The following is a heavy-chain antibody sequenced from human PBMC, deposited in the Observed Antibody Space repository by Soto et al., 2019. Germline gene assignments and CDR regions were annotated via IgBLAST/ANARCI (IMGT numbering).Heavy chain of an antibody. CDR1: GFTFSSYD. CDR2: IGTAGDT. V-gene: IGHV3-13*01. D-gene: IGHD3-3*01. J-gene: IGHJ6*02. Sequence: GGSLRLSCAASGFTFSSYDMHWVCQATGKGLEWVSAIGTAGDTYYPGSVKGRFTISRENAKNSLYLQMNSLRAEDTAVYYCARALRLVRGLNYYYYGMDVWGQGTTVTVSS. CDR3: ARALRLVRGLNYYYYGMDV.